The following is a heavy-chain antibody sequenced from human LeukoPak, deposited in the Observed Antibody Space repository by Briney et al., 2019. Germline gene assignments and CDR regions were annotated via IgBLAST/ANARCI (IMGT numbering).Heavy chain of an antibody. D-gene: IGHD3-22*01. J-gene: IGHJ4*02. Sequence: SETLSLTCTVSGGSISSYYWSWLRQPPGKGLEWIGYIYYSVSTNYNPSLKSRVTISVDTSKNQFSLKLSSVTAADTAVYYCARHFHYDSSSYFDYWGQGTLVTVSS. CDR1: GGSISSYY. CDR3: ARHFHYDSSSYFDY. CDR2: IYYSVST. V-gene: IGHV4-59*08.